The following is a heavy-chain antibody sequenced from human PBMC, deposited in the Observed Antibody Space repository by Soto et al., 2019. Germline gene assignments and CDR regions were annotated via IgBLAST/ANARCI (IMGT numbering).Heavy chain of an antibody. CDR2: IHYRGST. Sequence: QVRLQESGPGLVKPSQTLSLTCTVSGDSFNSGLYYWGWIRQSPGKGLEWIGYIHYRGSTFYNPSLKSRVSISLDTSNHQFSLNLRSMTAADTAVYFCTRDQVFGDYEAVDYWGQGTLVTVSS. J-gene: IGHJ4*02. V-gene: IGHV4-30-4*01. D-gene: IGHD4-17*01. CDR3: TRDQVFGDYEAVDY. CDR1: GDSFNSGLYY.